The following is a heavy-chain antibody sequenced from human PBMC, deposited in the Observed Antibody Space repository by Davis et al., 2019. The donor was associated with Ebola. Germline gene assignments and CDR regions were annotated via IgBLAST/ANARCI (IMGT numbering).Heavy chain of an antibody. CDR3: ARDFKYYYDSSGYLMAYDAFDI. D-gene: IGHD3-22*01. CDR1: GGSISSSSYY. J-gene: IGHJ3*02. V-gene: IGHV4-39*07. Sequence: MPSETLSLTCTVSGGSISSSSYYWGWIRQPPGKGLEWIGCIYYSGSTYYNPSLKSRVTISVDTSKNQFSLKLSSVTAADTAVYYCARDFKYYYDSSGYLMAYDAFDIWGQGTMVTVSS. CDR2: IYYSGST.